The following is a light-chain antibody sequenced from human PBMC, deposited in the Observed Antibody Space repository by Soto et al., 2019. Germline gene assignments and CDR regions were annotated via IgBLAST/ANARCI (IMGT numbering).Light chain of an antibody. J-gene: IGLJ2*01. CDR2: DNN. CDR1: SSNIGNNY. CDR3: ATWDGSLPGKV. V-gene: IGLV1-51*01. Sequence: QSVLTQSPSVSAAPGQKVTISCSGSSSNIGNNYVSWYQQLPGTAPKLLIYDNNKRPSGIPDRFSGSKSGTSGTLDVTGLQTGDEADYYCATWDGSLPGKVFGGGTKLTVL.